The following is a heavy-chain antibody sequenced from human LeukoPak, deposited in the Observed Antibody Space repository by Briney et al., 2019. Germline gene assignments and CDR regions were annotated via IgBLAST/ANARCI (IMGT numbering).Heavy chain of an antibody. CDR2: SYYSGST. V-gene: IGHV4-39*01. Sequence: SETLSLTCTVSGGSISSSSYYWGWIRQPPGKGLEWIGSSYYSGSTYYNPSLKSRVTISMDTSKNQFSLQLSSVTAADTAVYYCARGLYHTCWYSSYNWFDPWGQGTLVTVSS. J-gene: IGHJ5*02. CDR1: GGSISSSSYY. D-gene: IGHD2-15*01. CDR3: ARGLYHTCWYSSYNWFDP.